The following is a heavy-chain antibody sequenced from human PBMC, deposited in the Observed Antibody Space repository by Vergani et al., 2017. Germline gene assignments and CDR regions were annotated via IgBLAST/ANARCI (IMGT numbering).Heavy chain of an antibody. V-gene: IGHV3-23*01. J-gene: IGHJ6*03. CDR3: AKVMYGYMDV. D-gene: IGHD3-10*02. CDR2: VSGSSATP. Sequence: EVQLLESGGGLVQPGGSLRLSCEASGFSFPGYAMSWVRQAPGKGLEWVSSVSGSSATPYYADSVKGRFTISRDNSKNTLYLQMNSLRAEDTAVYYCAKVMYGYMDVWGKGTTVTVSS. CDR1: GFSFPGYA.